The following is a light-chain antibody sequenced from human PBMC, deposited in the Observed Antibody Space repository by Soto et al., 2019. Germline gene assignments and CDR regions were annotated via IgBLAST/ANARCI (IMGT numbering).Light chain of an antibody. J-gene: IGKJ5*01. CDR2: DAS. CDR1: QSVSNS. Sequence: ELVLTQSPGTLSLSPGERATLSCRASQSVSNSLVWYQHKPGQAPRFLIYDASKRATGTPARFSGSGSGTDFTLTISSLEPEDFAVYYCQQRKSWPAITFGQGTRLEIK. CDR3: QQRKSWPAIT. V-gene: IGKV3-11*01.